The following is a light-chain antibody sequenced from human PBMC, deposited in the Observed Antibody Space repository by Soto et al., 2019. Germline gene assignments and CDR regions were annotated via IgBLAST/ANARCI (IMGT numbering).Light chain of an antibody. Sequence: EIVLTQSPATLSLSPGERATLSCGASQSLSSSYLAWYQQKPGLAPRLLIYDASSRATGIPDRFSGSGSGTDFTLTISSLQAEDVAVYYCQQYYSTLALTFGGGTKVEIK. CDR1: QSLSSSY. J-gene: IGKJ4*01. CDR3: QQYYSTLALT. CDR2: DAS. V-gene: IGKV3D-20*01.